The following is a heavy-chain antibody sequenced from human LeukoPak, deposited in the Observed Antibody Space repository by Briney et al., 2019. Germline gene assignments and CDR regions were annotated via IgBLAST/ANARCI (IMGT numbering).Heavy chain of an antibody. D-gene: IGHD5-12*01. J-gene: IGHJ4*02. CDR2: IYNDGST. CDR1: GFTFSSYA. CDR3: MDTMAG. Sequence: TGGSLRLSCAASGFTFSSYAMSWVRQAPGKGLEWVSVIYNDGSTFYADPVKGRFTISRDNSKNTVYLQMSSLRPEDTAVYYCMDTMAGWGQGTLVTVSS. V-gene: IGHV3-66*02.